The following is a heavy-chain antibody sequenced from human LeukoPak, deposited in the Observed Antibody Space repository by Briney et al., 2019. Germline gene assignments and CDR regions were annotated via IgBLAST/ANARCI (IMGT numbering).Heavy chain of an antibody. Sequence: GGSLRLSCAASGFTVSSNYMSWVRQAPGKGLEWVSVIYSGGSTYYADSVKGRFTISRDNSKNTLYLQMNSLRAEDTAVYYCARARTDYITMVRGVITLLFDYWGQGTLVTVSS. CDR1: GFTVSSNY. D-gene: IGHD3-10*01. V-gene: IGHV3-66*01. J-gene: IGHJ4*02. CDR3: ARARTDYITMVRGVITLLFDY. CDR2: IYSGGST.